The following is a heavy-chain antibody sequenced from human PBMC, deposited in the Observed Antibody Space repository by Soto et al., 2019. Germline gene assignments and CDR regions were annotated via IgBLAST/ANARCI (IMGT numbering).Heavy chain of an antibody. CDR2: INPDNGAT. CDR1: RYIFTAYF. Sequence: ASVKVSCKAPRYIFTAYFMNWVRQAPGQGLEWMGWINPDNGATHYGLSFQGRVTMTRDTSISTAYMELSSLRSDDTAVYYCASHDPGDPFDPWGQGTLVTVSS. J-gene: IGHJ5*02. CDR3: ASHDPGDPFDP. V-gene: IGHV1-2*02. D-gene: IGHD2-21*02.